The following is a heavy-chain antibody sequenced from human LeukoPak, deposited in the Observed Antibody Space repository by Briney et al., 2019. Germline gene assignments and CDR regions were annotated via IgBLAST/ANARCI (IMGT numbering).Heavy chain of an antibody. Sequence: PGGSLRLSCAASGFTLSSYSMNWVRQAPGKGLEWASSISSSSSSYIYYADSVKGRFTISRDNAKNSLYLQMNSLRAEDTAVYYCARGGDSSGWTIDYWGQGTLVTVSS. CDR1: GFTLSSYS. CDR2: ISSSSSSYI. J-gene: IGHJ4*02. CDR3: ARGGDSSGWTIDY. V-gene: IGHV3-21*01. D-gene: IGHD6-19*01.